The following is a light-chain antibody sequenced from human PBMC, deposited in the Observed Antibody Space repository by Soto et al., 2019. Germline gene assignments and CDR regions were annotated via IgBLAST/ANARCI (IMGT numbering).Light chain of an antibody. Sequence: QSALTQPPSASGSAGQSVTISCTGASSDVGGYNYVSWYQQHPGKAPKLMISEVSKPPSGVPDRFSGSKSGNTASLTVSGLQAEDAADYYCSSFAGNNNLVFGGGTKLTVL. V-gene: IGLV2-8*01. CDR3: SSFAGNNNLV. J-gene: IGLJ2*01. CDR2: EVS. CDR1: SSDVGGYNY.